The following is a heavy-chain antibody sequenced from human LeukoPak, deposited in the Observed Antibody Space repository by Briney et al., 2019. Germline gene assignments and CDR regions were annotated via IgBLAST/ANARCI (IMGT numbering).Heavy chain of an antibody. Sequence: SGPTLVKPTQTLTLTCTFSGFSISTTGVGVGWIRQPPGKALEWLVFIYWDDDKRYSPALKTRLTISKDTSKNQVVLTMTNMDPVDTATYYCARICGWSVFDYWGQGTLVTVSS. CDR1: GFSISTTGVG. CDR3: ARICGWSVFDY. V-gene: IGHV2-5*02. D-gene: IGHD6-19*01. CDR2: IYWDDDK. J-gene: IGHJ4*02.